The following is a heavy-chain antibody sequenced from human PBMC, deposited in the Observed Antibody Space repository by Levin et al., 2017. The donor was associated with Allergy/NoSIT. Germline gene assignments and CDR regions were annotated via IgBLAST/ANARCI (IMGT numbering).Heavy chain of an antibody. CDR1: GFTFGDYY. V-gene: IGHV3-11*01. J-gene: IGHJ4*02. CDR2: ISSSGGTI. Sequence: PGGSLRLSCSASGFTFGDYYMSWIRQAPGKGLEWLSDISSSGGTIYYADSVKGRFTISRDNAKNSLYLHMNSLRVEDTAVYYCARVRGDYGDYIGASYFDYWGQGTLVTVSS. CDR3: ARVRGDYGDYIGASYFDY. D-gene: IGHD4-17*01.